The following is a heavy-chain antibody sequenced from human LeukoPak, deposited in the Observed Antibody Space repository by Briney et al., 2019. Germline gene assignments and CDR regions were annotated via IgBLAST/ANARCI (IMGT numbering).Heavy chain of an antibody. V-gene: IGHV3-23*01. Sequence: GGSLRLSCAASGFTFSSYAMSWVRQAPGKGLEWVSAISGSGGSTYYADSVKGRFTISRDNSKNTLYLQMNSLRAEDTAVYYCAKDSRHIVVVTAIPPYYFDYWGQGTLVAVSS. J-gene: IGHJ4*02. CDR2: ISGSGGST. CDR1: GFTFSSYA. D-gene: IGHD2-21*02. CDR3: AKDSRHIVVVTAIPPYYFDY.